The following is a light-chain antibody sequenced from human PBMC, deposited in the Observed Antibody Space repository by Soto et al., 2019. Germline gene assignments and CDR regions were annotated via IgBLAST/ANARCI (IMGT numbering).Light chain of an antibody. CDR2: EGT. CDR1: SSDVGSYNL. CDR3: CSYAGSSNYVL. J-gene: IGLJ2*01. V-gene: IGLV2-23*01. Sequence: QSALTQPASVSGSPGQSITISCTGTSSDVGSYNLVSWYQQHPGKAPKLMIYEGTKRPSGVSNRFSGSKSGNTASLTISGLQAEDEADYYCCSYAGSSNYVLFGGGTKLTVL.